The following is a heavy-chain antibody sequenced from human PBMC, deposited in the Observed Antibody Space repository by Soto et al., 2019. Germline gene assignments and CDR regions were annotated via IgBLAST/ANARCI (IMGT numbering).Heavy chain of an antibody. J-gene: IGHJ4*02. D-gene: IGHD2-15*01. Sequence: ASVKVSCKASGYTFTSYGISWVRQAPGQGLEWMGWISAYNGNTNYAQKLQGRVTMTTDTSTSTAYMELRSLRSDDTAVYYCARVLGDCSGGSCYSPISCWGQGTLVTVS. CDR3: ARVLGDCSGGSCYSPISC. CDR1: GYTFTSYG. V-gene: IGHV1-18*01. CDR2: ISAYNGNT.